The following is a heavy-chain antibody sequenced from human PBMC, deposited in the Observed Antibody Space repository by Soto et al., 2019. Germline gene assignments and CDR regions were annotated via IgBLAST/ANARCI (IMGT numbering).Heavy chain of an antibody. D-gene: IGHD3-22*01. J-gene: IGHJ5*02. CDR2: ISAYNGNT. CDR3: AIGGNFYDSSGRFDP. Sequence: ASVKVSCKASGYTFTSYGISWVRQAPGQGLEWMGWISAYNGNTNYAQKLQGRVTMTTDTSTSTAYMELRSLRSDDTAVYYCAIGGNFYDSSGRFDPWGQGTLVTVSS. CDR1: GYTFTSYG. V-gene: IGHV1-18*01.